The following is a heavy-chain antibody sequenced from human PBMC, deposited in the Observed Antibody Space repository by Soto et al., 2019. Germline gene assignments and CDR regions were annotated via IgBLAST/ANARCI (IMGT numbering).Heavy chain of an antibody. J-gene: IGHJ5*02. CDR2: ISAYNGNT. Sequence: ASVKVSCKASGYTFTRYGISWVRQAPGQGLEWMGWISAYNGNTNYAQKLQGIGTMTTDTSKSTAFTELRSLRSDDTAVSYCARSRRSSNWFDPWGQGTLVTVSS. D-gene: IGHD6-6*01. CDR3: ARSRRSSNWFDP. V-gene: IGHV1-18*01. CDR1: GYTFTRYG.